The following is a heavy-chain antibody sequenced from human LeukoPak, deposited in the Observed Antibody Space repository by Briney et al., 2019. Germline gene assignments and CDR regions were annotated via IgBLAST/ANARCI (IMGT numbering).Heavy chain of an antibody. J-gene: IGHJ6*02. CDR3: ARRPQLIFDYYGMDV. CDR1: GFTFSSYE. V-gene: IGHV3-48*03. Sequence: AGGSLRLSCAASGFTFSSYEMTWVRQAPGKGLEWVSYISSSGSTIYYADSVKGRFTISRDNAKNSLYLQMNSLRAEDTAVYYCARRPQLIFDYYGMDVWGQGTTVTVSS. D-gene: IGHD2-8*01. CDR2: ISSSGSTI.